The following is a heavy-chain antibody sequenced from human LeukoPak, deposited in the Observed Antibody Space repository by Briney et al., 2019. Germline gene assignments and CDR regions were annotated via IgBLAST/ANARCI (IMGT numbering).Heavy chain of an antibody. D-gene: IGHD6-19*01. Sequence: ASVTVSCKASGYTFTSYYMHWVRQAPGQGLEWMGIINPSGGSTSYAQKFHGRVTFTTDTSASTTYMELSSLRSEDTAVYYCAGPDELSSGWSFDYWGQGTLVTVSS. V-gene: IGHV1-46*01. CDR1: GYTFTSYY. J-gene: IGHJ4*02. CDR2: INPSGGST. CDR3: AGPDELSSGWSFDY.